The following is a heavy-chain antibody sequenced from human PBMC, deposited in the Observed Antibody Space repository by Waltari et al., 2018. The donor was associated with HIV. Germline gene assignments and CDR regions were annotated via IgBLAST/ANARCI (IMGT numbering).Heavy chain of an antibody. Sequence: QLQLLESGPGLVKPSEPLSPSCTVSGLSISSNTSFLAWIRQPPGKGLEWIGNINYSVITYYNPSLKSRVTISVDTSRDQFSLSLSSVTVADTAVYYCARDLSGSKPGFDSWGQGTLVTVSS. D-gene: IGHD1-26*01. CDR3: ARDLSGSKPGFDS. V-gene: IGHV4-39*02. CDR2: INYSVIT. CDR1: GLSISSNTSF. J-gene: IGHJ4*02.